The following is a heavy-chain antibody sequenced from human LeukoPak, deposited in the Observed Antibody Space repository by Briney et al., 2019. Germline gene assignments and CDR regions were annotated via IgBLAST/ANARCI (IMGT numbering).Heavy chain of an antibody. CDR2: ISGSGGST. CDR3: AKTSDDYDSSGYYFGY. V-gene: IGHV3-23*01. Sequence: GGSLRLSCAASGFTFSSYAMSWVRQAPGKGLEWVSAISGSGGSTYYADSVKGRFTISRDNSKNTLYLQMNSLRAEDTAVYYCAKTSDDYDSSGYYFGYWGQGTLVTVSS. J-gene: IGHJ4*02. D-gene: IGHD3-22*01. CDR1: GFTFSSYA.